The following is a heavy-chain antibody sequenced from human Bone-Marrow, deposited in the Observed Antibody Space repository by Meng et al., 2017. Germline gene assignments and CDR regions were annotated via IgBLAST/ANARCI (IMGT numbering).Heavy chain of an antibody. CDR3: ARLEYYDSSGYYSESLDY. J-gene: IGHJ4*02. CDR2: ISAYNGNT. V-gene: IGHV1-18*01. Sequence: ASVKVSCKASGYTFTSYGISWVRQAPGQGLEWMGWISAYNGNTNYAQKLQGRVTMTTDTSTSTAYMELRGLRSDDTAVYYCARLEYYDSSGYYSESLDYWGQGTLVTVSS. D-gene: IGHD3-22*01. CDR1: GYTFTSYG.